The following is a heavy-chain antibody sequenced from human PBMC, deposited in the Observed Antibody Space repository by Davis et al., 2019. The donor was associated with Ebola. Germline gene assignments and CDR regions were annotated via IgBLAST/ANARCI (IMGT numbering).Heavy chain of an antibody. CDR2: ISAYNGNT. D-gene: IGHD3-22*01. Sequence: AASVKVSCKASGYTFTSYGISWVRQAPGQGLEWMGWISAYNGNTNYAQKLQGRVTMTTDTSTSTAYMELRSLRSDDPAVYYCARDPHGFSSGRPYYYYGMDVWGKGTTVTVSS. J-gene: IGHJ6*04. CDR3: ARDPHGFSSGRPYYYYGMDV. CDR1: GYTFTSYG. V-gene: IGHV1-18*04.